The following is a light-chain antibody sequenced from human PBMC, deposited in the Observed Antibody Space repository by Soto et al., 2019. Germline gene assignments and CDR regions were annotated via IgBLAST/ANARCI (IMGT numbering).Light chain of an antibody. Sequence: QSVLTQPPSVSGAPGQSVTISCTGSSSNIGAGYDVHWYHQLPGTAPKLLIYGNSNRPSGVPDRFSGSKSGTSASLAITGLQAEDEADYYCQSYDSSLSVVFGGGTKATVL. CDR1: SSNIGAGYD. CDR2: GNS. J-gene: IGLJ2*01. CDR3: QSYDSSLSVV. V-gene: IGLV1-40*01.